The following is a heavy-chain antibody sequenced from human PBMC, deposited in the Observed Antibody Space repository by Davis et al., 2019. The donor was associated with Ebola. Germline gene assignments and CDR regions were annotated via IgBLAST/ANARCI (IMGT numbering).Heavy chain of an antibody. CDR1: GYSISSGYY. Sequence: PGGSLRLSCTVSGYSISSGYYWGWIRQPPGKGLEWIGNIYHSGNTYYNPSLKSRVTISVDTSKNRFSLKLSSVTAADTAVYYCARDSSHVPGRGPLDYWGQGTLVTVSS. J-gene: IGHJ4*02. CDR3: ARDSSHVPGRGPLDY. D-gene: IGHD1-1*01. CDR2: IYHSGNT. V-gene: IGHV4-38-2*02.